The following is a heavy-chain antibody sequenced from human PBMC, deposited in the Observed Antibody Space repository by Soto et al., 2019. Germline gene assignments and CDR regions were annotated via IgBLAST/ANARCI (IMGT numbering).Heavy chain of an antibody. J-gene: IGHJ5*02. CDR1: GGSISPYS. Sequence: QVHLVESGPGLVKPSETLSLTCTISGGSISPYSWTWIRQSPGKGLEWIGYVSHSGRTFYTPSLKSRLTMSLDTSRSQFSLGLKSVSAADTAVYYCARLLGGYDDYGGWFAPWGQGTLVTVSS. D-gene: IGHD4-17*01. CDR2: VSHSGRT. CDR3: ARLLGGYDDYGGWFAP. V-gene: IGHV4-59*01.